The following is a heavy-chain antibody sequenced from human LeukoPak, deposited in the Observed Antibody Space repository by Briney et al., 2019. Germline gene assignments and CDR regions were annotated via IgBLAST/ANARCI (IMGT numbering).Heavy chain of an antibody. CDR2: IYPGDSDT. J-gene: IGHJ5*02. V-gene: IGHV5-51*01. D-gene: IGHD3-10*01. CDR1: GYSFTNHW. CDR3: ARRYGGSWFDP. Sequence: GESLKISCKGFGYSFTNHWIVWVRQMPGKGLEWMGIIYPGDSDTRYSPSFQGQVTISADKSISTAYLQWSSLKASDTAMYYCARRYGGSWFDPWGQGTLVTVSS.